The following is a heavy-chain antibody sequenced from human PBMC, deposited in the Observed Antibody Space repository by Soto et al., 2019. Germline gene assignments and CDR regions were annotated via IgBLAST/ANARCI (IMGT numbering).Heavy chain of an antibody. D-gene: IGHD1-26*01. CDR2: ISAYNYNT. CDR3: ARVVGALGHGFDP. Sequence: QVQLVQSGAEVKKPGASVKVSCKASGYTFTSYGLSWVRQAPGQGLEWMGRISAYNYNTNYAQKLQGRVTMTTDTPTSTAYMELRSLRSADTAVYYCARVVGALGHGFDPWGQGTLVTVSS. J-gene: IGHJ5*02. V-gene: IGHV1-18*01. CDR1: GYTFTSYG.